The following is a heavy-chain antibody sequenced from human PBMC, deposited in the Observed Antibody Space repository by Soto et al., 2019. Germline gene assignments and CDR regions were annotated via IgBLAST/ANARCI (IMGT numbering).Heavy chain of an antibody. CDR3: AKDRVSGSYPYYYYGMDV. CDR1: GFTFSSYA. V-gene: IGHV3-23*01. D-gene: IGHD1-26*01. J-gene: IGHJ6*02. Sequence: PGGSLRLSCAASGFTFSSYAMSWVRQAPGKGLEWVSAISGSGGSTYYADSVKGRFTISRDNSKNTLYLQMNSLRAEDTAVYYCAKDRVSGSYPYYYYGMDVWGQGTTVTVSS. CDR2: ISGSGGST.